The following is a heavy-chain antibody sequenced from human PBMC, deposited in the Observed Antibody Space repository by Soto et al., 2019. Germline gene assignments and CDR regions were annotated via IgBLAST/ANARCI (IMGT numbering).Heavy chain of an antibody. CDR1: GGSISSSSYY. V-gene: IGHV4-39*01. Sequence: PSETLSLTCTVSGGSISSSSYYWGWIRQPPGKGLEWIGSIYYSGSTYYNPSLKSRVTISVDTSKNQFSLKLSSVTAADTAVYYCARGDYYDSSGPTPHFDYWGQGTLVTVSS. D-gene: IGHD3-22*01. CDR2: IYYSGST. J-gene: IGHJ4*02. CDR3: ARGDYYDSSGPTPHFDY.